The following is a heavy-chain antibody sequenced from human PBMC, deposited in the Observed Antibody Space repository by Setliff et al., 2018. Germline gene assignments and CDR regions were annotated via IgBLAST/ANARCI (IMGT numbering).Heavy chain of an antibody. V-gene: IGHV1-69-2*01. CDR3: ARLEGGDYWYFDL. J-gene: IGHJ2*01. Sequence: ASVKVSCKASGYTFTDYYMHWVQQAPGKGLEWMGRVDPEDGETIYAEKFQGRVTMTRNTSISTAYMELSSLRSEDTAVYYCARLEGGDYWYFDLWGQGTLVTVSS. CDR2: VDPEDGET. D-gene: IGHD4-17*01. CDR1: GYTFTDYY.